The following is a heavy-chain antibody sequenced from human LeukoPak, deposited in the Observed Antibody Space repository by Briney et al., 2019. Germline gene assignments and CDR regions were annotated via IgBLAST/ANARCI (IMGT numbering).Heavy chain of an antibody. CDR2: ISYDGSNK. CDR1: GFTFSSYA. J-gene: IGHJ4*02. V-gene: IGHV3-30*09. Sequence: PGRSLRLSCAASGFTFSSYAMHWVRQVPGKGLEWVAVISYDGSNKFYADSVKGRFAISRDNSKNTLYLQMNSLRAEDTAVYYCGRGMRDYYGLDYWGQGILVTVSS. CDR3: GRGMRDYYGLDY. D-gene: IGHD3-10*01.